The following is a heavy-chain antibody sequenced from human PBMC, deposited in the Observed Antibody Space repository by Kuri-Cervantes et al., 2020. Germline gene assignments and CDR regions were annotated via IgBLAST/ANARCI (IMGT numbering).Heavy chain of an antibody. D-gene: IGHD3-22*01. CDR3: ARALDYDSSGYRHGYYYYGMDV. J-gene: IGHJ6*02. Sequence: GESLKISCAASGFTFSSYDMYWVRQVTGKGLEWVSAIGTAGDTYYLDSVKGRFTISRENAKNSLYLQMNSLRAGDTAVYYCARALDYDSSGYRHGYYYYGMDVWGQGTTVTVSS. V-gene: IGHV3-13*01. CDR2: IGTAGDT. CDR1: GFTFSSYD.